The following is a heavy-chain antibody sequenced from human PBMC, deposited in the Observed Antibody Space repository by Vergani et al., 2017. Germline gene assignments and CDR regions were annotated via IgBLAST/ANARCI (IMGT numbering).Heavy chain of an antibody. CDR3: ARGKYYYDXSGYYSPYYYYMDV. CDR2: IYHSGST. D-gene: IGHD3-22*01. J-gene: IGHJ6*03. Sequence: QLQLQESGSGLVKPSQTLSLTCAVSGGSISSGGYSWSWIRQPPGKGLEWIGYIYHSGSTYYNPSLKSRVTISVDRSKNQFSLKLSSVTAADTAVYYCARGKYYYDXSGYYSPYYYYMDVWGKGTTVTVSS. CDR1: GGSISSGGYS. V-gene: IGHV4-30-2*01.